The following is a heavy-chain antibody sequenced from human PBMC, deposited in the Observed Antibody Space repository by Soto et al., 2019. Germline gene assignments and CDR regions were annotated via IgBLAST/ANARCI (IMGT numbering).Heavy chain of an antibody. CDR2: ISYDGSNK. Sequence: PVGSLRLSCAASGFTFSSYAMHWVRQAPGKGLEWVAVISYDGSNKYYADSVKGRFTISRDNSKNTLYLQMNSLRAEDTAVYYCAREDIPYYYGMDVWGQGTTVTVSS. J-gene: IGHJ6*02. CDR3: AREDIPYYYGMDV. CDR1: GFTFSSYA. V-gene: IGHV3-30-3*01. D-gene: IGHD2-15*01.